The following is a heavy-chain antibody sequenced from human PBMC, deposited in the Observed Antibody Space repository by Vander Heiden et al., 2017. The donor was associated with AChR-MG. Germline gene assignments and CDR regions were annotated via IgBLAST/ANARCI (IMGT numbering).Heavy chain of an antibody. CDR1: GFTFDDYA. Sequence: EVQLVESGGGLVQPGRSLRLSCAASGFTFDDYAMHWVRQAPGKGLEWVSGMSWNSGSIGYADSVKGRFTISRDNAKNSLYLQMNSLRAEDTALYYCAKDRVLGYCSGGSCSSFDYWGQGTLVTVSS. J-gene: IGHJ4*02. V-gene: IGHV3-9*01. D-gene: IGHD2-15*01. CDR3: AKDRVLGYCSGGSCSSFDY. CDR2: MSWNSGSI.